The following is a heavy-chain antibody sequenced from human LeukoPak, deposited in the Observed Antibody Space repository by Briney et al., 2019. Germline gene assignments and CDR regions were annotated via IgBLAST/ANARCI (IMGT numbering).Heavy chain of an antibody. CDR2: INSDGSST. CDR3: ARKGYCSGGSCYSTYFDY. CDR1: GFTFSSCW. D-gene: IGHD2-15*01. V-gene: IGHV3-74*01. Sequence: PGGSLRLSCAASGFTFSSCWMHWVRQAPGKGLVWVSRINSDGSSTSYADSVKGRFTISRDNAKNTLYLQMNSLRAEDTAVYYCARKGYCSGGSCYSTYFDYWGQGTLVTVSS. J-gene: IGHJ4*02.